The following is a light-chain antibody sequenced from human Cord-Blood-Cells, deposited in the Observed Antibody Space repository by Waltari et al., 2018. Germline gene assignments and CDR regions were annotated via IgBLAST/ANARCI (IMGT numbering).Light chain of an antibody. CDR2: GAS. CDR1: QRVSSN. V-gene: IGKV3-15*01. J-gene: IGKJ1*01. CDR3: QQYNNWPRT. Sequence: EIVMTQSPATLSVSPGERAILSCRASQRVSSNLAWYQQKPGQAPRLLIYGASTRATGIPARFSGSGSGTEFTLTISSLQSEDFAVYYCQQYNNWPRTFGQGTKVEIK.